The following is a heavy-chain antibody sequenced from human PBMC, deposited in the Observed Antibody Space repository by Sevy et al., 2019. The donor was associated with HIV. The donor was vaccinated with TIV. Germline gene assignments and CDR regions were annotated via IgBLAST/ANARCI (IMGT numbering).Heavy chain of an antibody. CDR2: MSYDGSYK. CDR3: ARDSGYSINWYPAY. D-gene: IGHD6-13*01. CDR1: GFTFSSHG. J-gene: IGHJ4*02. Sequence: GGSLRLSCAAYGFTFSSHGMHWVRQAPGKGLEWVAVMSYDGSYKSYGDSVKGRFTISRDDSKNTLYLQMNSLRPEDTAMYYCARDSGYSINWYPAYWGQGTLVTVSS. V-gene: IGHV3-30*03.